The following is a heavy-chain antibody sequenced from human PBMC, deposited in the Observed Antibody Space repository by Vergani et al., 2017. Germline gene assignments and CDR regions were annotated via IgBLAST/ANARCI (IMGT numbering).Heavy chain of an antibody. CDR2: ISVYNGNT. CDR1: GYTFTSYG. CDR3: ARGREYDILTGYTPASPFDF. V-gene: IGHV1-18*04. J-gene: IGHJ4*02. D-gene: IGHD3-9*01. Sequence: QVQLVQSGAEVKKPGASVKVSCKASGYTFTSYGISWVRQAPGQGLEWMGWISVYNGNTNYAQKVQGRVTMTTDTSTSTAYMELRRLRSDDTAVYYCARGREYDILTGYTPASPFDFWGQGTLVTVSS.